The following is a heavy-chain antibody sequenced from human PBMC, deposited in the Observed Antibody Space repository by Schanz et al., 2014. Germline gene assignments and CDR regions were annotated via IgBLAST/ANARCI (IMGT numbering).Heavy chain of an antibody. CDR2: IYSGGDT. Sequence: EVHLVESGGGLVQPGGSLRLSCAASGFSVSSNFMTWVRQAPGKGLEWVSLIYSGGDTNYAGSVKGRFTISRDGSKNTLYLQMNSLRTEDTAVYFCAKSYDTSGYSGFDYWGQGTLVTVSS. V-gene: IGHV3-66*01. CDR3: AKSYDTSGYSGFDY. CDR1: GFSVSSNF. J-gene: IGHJ4*02. D-gene: IGHD3-22*01.